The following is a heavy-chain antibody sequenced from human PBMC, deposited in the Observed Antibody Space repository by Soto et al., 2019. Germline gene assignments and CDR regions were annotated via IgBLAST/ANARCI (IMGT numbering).Heavy chain of an antibody. CDR1: GYSFTSYW. CDR2: IYPGDSDT. V-gene: IGHV5-51*01. CDR3: AGRRLLYDILTGYFHDAFDI. J-gene: IGHJ3*02. D-gene: IGHD3-9*01. Sequence: PGESLKISCKGSGYSFTSYWIGWVRQMPGKGLEWMGIIYPGDSDTRYSPSFQGQVTISADKSISTAYLQWSSLKASDTAMYYCAGRRLLYDILTGYFHDAFDIWGQGTMVTVSS.